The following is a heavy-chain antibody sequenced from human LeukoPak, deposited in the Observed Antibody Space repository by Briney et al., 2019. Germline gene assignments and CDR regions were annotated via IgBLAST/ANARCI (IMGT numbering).Heavy chain of an antibody. CDR1: GYILTSYS. CDR2: INTGNGDT. Sequence: ASVKVSCKASGYILTSYSMHWVRQAPGQRREWMGWINTGNGDTKYSQNFQGRVTITSDTSASTVYMDLSSLRSEDTAVYYCAKDPCITASITCSFDYWGQGTLVTVSS. CDR3: AKDPCITASITCSFDY. V-gene: IGHV1-3*04. D-gene: IGHD6-13*01. J-gene: IGHJ4*02.